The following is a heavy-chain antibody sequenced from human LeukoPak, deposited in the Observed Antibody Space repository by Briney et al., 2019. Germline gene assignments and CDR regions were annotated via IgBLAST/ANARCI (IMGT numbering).Heavy chain of an antibody. CDR1: GFTFSSYA. Sequence: GGSLRLSCAASGFTFSSYAMSWVRQAPGKGLEWVSAISGSGGSTYYADSVKGRFTISRGNSKNTLYLQMNSLRAEDTAVYYCAKDLIQLWNPYWGQGTLVTVSS. J-gene: IGHJ4*02. CDR3: AKDLIQLWNPY. V-gene: IGHV3-23*01. D-gene: IGHD5-18*01. CDR2: ISGSGGST.